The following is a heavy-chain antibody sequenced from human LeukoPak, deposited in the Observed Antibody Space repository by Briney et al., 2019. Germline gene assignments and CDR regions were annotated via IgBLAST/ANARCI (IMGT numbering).Heavy chain of an antibody. CDR3: ARAFDGGTGGYYFDY. V-gene: IGHV4-39*07. Sequence: SETLSLTCTVSGGSISSSSYYWGWIRQPPGKGLEWIGTIYYSGTTTYNPSLKSRVTMSVDTSKNQFSLKLSSVTAADTALYYCARAFDGGTGGYYFDYWGQGTLVTVSS. CDR2: IYYSGTT. D-gene: IGHD1-1*01. J-gene: IGHJ4*02. CDR1: GGSISSSSYY.